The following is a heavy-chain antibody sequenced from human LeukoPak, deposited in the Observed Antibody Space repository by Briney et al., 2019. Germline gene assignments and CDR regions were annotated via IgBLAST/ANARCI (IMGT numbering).Heavy chain of an antibody. Sequence: SQTLSLTCTVSGGSISFGGYYWSWIRQTPEKGLEWIGYIYQSGTTYYNPSLKSRVTISVDRSKNQFSLRLTSVTAADTAVYYCARGGQGMATARRAPFDYWGQGTLVTVSS. CDR3: ARGGQGMATARRAPFDY. D-gene: IGHD5-12*01. CDR1: GGSISFGGYY. CDR2: IYQSGTT. J-gene: IGHJ4*02. V-gene: IGHV4-30-2*01.